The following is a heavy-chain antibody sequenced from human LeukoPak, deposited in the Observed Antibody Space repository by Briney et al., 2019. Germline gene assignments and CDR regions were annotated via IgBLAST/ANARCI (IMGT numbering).Heavy chain of an antibody. J-gene: IGHJ4*02. Sequence: SQTLSLTCIVSGGSISSGDYYWSWIRQPPGKGLEWIGYIYYSGSTYYNPSLKSRVTISVDTSKNQFSLKPSSVTAADTAVYYCARGGSSGYYYYFDYWGQGTLVTVSS. CDR1: GGSISSGDYY. D-gene: IGHD3-22*01. CDR2: IYYSGST. V-gene: IGHV4-30-4*01. CDR3: ARGGSSGYYYYFDY.